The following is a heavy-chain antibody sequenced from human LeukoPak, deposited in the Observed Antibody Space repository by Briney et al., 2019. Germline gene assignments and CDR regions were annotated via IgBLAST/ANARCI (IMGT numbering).Heavy chain of an antibody. V-gene: IGHV3-74*01. CDR1: GFTFSTYW. CDR3: ARGGYYSLDY. CDR2: IHNDGSGT. Sequence: GGSLRLSCAASGFTFSTYWMHWVRQAPGKGLVWVSRIHNDGSGTTYADYVKGRFTISRDNAKNTLYLQMNSLRAEDMAVYYCARGGYYSLDYWGQGTPVTVSS. D-gene: IGHD2-21*01. J-gene: IGHJ4*02.